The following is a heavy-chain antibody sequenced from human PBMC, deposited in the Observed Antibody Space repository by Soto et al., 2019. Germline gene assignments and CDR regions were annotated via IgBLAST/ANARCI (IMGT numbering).Heavy chain of an antibody. CDR1: GFTFSSYA. V-gene: IGHV3-30-3*01. Sequence: QVQLVESGGGVVQPGRSLRLSCAASGFTFSSYARHWVRQAPGKGLEWVAVISYDGSNKYYADSVKGRFTISRDNSKNTLYQQMNSVGAEDTGVYYGAREGTGGIQLWLGWFGPWGQGTLVTVSS. J-gene: IGHJ5*02. CDR3: AREGTGGIQLWLGWFGP. D-gene: IGHD5-18*01. CDR2: ISYDGSNK.